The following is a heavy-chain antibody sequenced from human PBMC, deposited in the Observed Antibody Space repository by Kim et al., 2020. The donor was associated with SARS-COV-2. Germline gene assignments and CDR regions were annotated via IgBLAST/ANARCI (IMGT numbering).Heavy chain of an antibody. CDR3: AKDPYHYYGMDV. V-gene: IGHV3-30*02. Sequence: YYADSVKGRFTISRDNSKNTLYLQMNSLRAEDTAVYYCAKDPYHYYGMDVWGQGTTVTVSS. D-gene: IGHD3-16*01. J-gene: IGHJ6*02.